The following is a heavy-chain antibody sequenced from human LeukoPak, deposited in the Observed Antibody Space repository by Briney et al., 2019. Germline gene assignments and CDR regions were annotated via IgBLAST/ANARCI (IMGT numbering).Heavy chain of an antibody. J-gene: IGHJ4*02. CDR2: ISGSGGST. CDR3: ARAAMVRGVEFDY. V-gene: IGHV3-23*01. CDR1: GFTFSSYA. Sequence: GGSLRLSCAASGFTFSSYAMSWVRQAPGKGLEWVSAISGSGGSTYYADSVKGRFTISRDNAKNSLYLQMNSLRAEDTAVYYCARAAMVRGVEFDYWGQGTLVTVSS. D-gene: IGHD3-10*01.